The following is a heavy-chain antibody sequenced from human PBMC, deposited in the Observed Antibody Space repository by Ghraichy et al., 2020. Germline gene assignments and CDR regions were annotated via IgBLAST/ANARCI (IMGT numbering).Heavy chain of an antibody. CDR1: GFTFSSYW. J-gene: IGHJ4*02. V-gene: IGHV3-7*03. CDR2: IKHDGSEK. CDR3: ARDSPYPR. Sequence: GSLRLSCAASGFTFSSYWMSWVRQAPGKGLEWVANIKHDGSEKYFVDSVEGRFNISRDNAKNSLCLQMNSLRAEDTAVYYCARDSPYPRWGQGTLVTVSS.